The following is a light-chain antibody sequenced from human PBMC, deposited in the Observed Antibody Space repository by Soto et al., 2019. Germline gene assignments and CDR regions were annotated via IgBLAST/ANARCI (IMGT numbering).Light chain of an antibody. J-gene: IGLJ1*01. V-gene: IGLV2-11*01. CDR1: SSDVGGYNY. CDR2: DVS. Sequence: ALTQPRSVSGSPGQSVTTSCTGTSSDVGGYNYVSWYQQHPGKAPKLMIYDVSKRPSGVPDRFSGSKSGNTASLTISGLQAEDEADYYCCSYAGSYSSFGTGTKGTVL. CDR3: CSYAGSYSS.